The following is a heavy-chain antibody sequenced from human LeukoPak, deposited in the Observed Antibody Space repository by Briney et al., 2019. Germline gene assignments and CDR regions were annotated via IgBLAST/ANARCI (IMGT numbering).Heavy chain of an antibody. V-gene: IGHV3-33*08. D-gene: IGHD5-12*01. Sequence: PGGSLRLSCAASGFTFSRSAVHWVRQAPGKGLEWVAVIWYDGSNKYYADSVKGRFTISRDNSKNTLYLQMNSLRAEDTAVYYCARGRKWQYYFDYWGQGTLVTVSS. CDR2: IWYDGSNK. J-gene: IGHJ4*02. CDR1: GFTFSRSA. CDR3: ARGRKWQYYFDY.